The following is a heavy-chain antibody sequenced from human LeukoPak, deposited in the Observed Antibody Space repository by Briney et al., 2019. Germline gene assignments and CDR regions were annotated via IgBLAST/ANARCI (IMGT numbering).Heavy chain of an antibody. Sequence: PSGTLSLTCAVSGVSISSSEWWIWVRQPPGQGLEWIGEIHRAGRTRYNPSLKSRVTISMDYSKNQFSLKLTSVTAADTAIYCCGKTDIYFNPIDYWGPGSLVTVSS. D-gene: IGHD3-9*01. V-gene: IGHV4-4*01. CDR2: IHRAGRT. J-gene: IGHJ4*02. CDR1: GVSISSSEW. CDR3: GKTDIYFNPIDY.